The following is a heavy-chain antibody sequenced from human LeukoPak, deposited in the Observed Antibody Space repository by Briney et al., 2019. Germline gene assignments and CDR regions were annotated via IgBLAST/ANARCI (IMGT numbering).Heavy chain of an antibody. Sequence: ASVKVSCKASGYTFTSYGISWVRQAPGQGLEGMGWTSAYNGNTNYAQKLQGRVTMTTDTSTSTAYMELRSLRSDDTAVYYCARGQYVLLWFGDDMGAFDIWGQGTMVTVSS. D-gene: IGHD3-10*01. CDR2: TSAYNGNT. CDR1: GYTFTSYG. CDR3: ARGQYVLLWFGDDMGAFDI. V-gene: IGHV1-18*01. J-gene: IGHJ3*02.